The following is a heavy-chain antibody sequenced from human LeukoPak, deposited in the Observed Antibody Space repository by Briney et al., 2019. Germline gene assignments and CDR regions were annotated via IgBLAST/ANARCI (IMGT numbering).Heavy chain of an antibody. CDR1: GFTLSSYA. V-gene: IGHV3-64*02. D-gene: IGHD3-16*01. CDR3: ARGGGNCLDY. CDR2: ISSSGVST. J-gene: IGHJ4*02. Sequence: GGSLRLSCAASGFTLSSYAVHWVRQAPGKGLQYVSAISSSGVSTYYADSVKGRFTISRDDSKNTLYLQMNSLRAEDTAVYYCARGGGNCLDYWGQGTLVAVSS.